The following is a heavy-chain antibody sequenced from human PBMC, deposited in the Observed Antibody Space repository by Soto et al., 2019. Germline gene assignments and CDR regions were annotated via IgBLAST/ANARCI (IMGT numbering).Heavy chain of an antibody. J-gene: IGHJ4*02. CDR2: IYYSGST. V-gene: IGHV4-31*03. D-gene: IGHD3-16*02. Sequence: PSETLSLTCTVSGGSISSGGYYWSWIRQHPGKGLEWIGYIYYSGSTYYNPSLKSRVTISVDTSKNQFSLKLSSVTAADTAVYYCARVGMYDYVWGSYRYSGHFDYWGQRTLVTVSS. CDR3: ARVGMYDYVWGSYRYSGHFDY. CDR1: GGSISSGGYY.